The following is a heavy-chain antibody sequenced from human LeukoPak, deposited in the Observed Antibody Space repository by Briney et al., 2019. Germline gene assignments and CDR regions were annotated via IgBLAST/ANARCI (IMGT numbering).Heavy chain of an antibody. CDR1: GGTFSSYA. CDR2: IIPIFGTA. D-gene: IGHD5-24*01. J-gene: IGHJ4*02. V-gene: IGHV1-69*05. Sequence: SVKVSCKASGGTFSSYAISWVRQAPGQGLEWMGRIIPIFGTANYAQKFQGRVTITTDESTSTAYMDLSSLRSEAPAMYSCATAPISEMATNDFDYWGQGTLGTVSS. CDR3: ATAPISEMATNDFDY.